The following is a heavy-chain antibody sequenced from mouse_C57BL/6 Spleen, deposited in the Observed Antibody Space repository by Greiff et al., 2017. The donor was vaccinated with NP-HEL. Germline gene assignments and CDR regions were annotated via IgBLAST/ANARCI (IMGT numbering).Heavy chain of an antibody. CDR3: TRVKDGYSFDY. CDR1: GFTFSSYA. V-gene: IGHV5-9-1*02. CDR2: ISSGGDYI. D-gene: IGHD2-3*01. J-gene: IGHJ2*01. Sequence: EVQVVESGEGLVKPGGSLKLSCAASGFTFSSYAMSWVRQTPEKRLEWVAYISSGGDYIYYADTVKGRFTISRDNARNTLYLQMSSLKSEDTAMYYCTRVKDGYSFDYWGQGTTLTVSS.